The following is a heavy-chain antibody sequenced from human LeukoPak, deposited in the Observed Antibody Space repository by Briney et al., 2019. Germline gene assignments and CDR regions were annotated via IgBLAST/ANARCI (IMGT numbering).Heavy chain of an antibody. J-gene: IGHJ4*02. D-gene: IGHD6-13*01. V-gene: IGHV3-21*01. Sequence: GGSLRFSGAASGFTFSSYSMNWVRQAPGKGLKWVSSISSSSSYIYYADSVKGRFTISRDNAKNSLYVQMNSLTAEDTAVYYCARVGVLSSSWLLYWGQGTLVTVSS. CDR1: GFTFSSYS. CDR3: ARVGVLSSSWLLY. CDR2: ISSSSSYI.